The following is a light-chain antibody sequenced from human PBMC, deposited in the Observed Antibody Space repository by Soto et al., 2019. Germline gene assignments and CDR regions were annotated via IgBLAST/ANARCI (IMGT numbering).Light chain of an antibody. V-gene: IGLV2-18*02. CDR1: SSDVGSNNR. CDR3: SSYTTSNTYV. J-gene: IGLJ1*01. CDR2: DVS. Sequence: QSALTQLPSVSGSPGQSVAISCTGTSSDVGSNNRVSWYQQPPGSAPKLIIYDVSNRPSGIPDRFSGSKSANTASLTISGLQTEDEADYYCSSYTTSNTYVFGTGTKLTVL.